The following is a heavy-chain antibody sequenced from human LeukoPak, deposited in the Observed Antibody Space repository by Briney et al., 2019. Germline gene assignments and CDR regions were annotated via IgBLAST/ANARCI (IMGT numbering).Heavy chain of an antibody. CDR1: GFTFSSYG. CDR3: AKSNLGYCSSTSCYVRGYYFDY. CDR2: ISYDGSNK. D-gene: IGHD2-2*01. V-gene: IGHV3-30*18. Sequence: GRSLRLSCAASGFTFSSYGMHWVRQAPGKGLEWVAVISYDGSNKYYADSVKGRFTISRDNSKNTLYLQMNSLRAEDTAVYYCAKSNLGYCSSTSCYVRGYYFDYWGQGTLVTVSS. J-gene: IGHJ4*02.